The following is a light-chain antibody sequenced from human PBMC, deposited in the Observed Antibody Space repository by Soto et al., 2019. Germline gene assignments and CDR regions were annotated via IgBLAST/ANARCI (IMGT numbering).Light chain of an antibody. Sequence: QSALTQPASVSGSPGQSITISCTGTSSDVGGYNSVSWYQQHPGKAPKLMINEVSNRPSGVSNRFSGSKSGNTASLTVSGLQAEDEADYYCSSFTSSSTLYVFGTGTKLTVL. CDR2: EVS. CDR3: SSFTSSSTLYV. V-gene: IGLV2-14*01. J-gene: IGLJ1*01. CDR1: SSDVGGYNS.